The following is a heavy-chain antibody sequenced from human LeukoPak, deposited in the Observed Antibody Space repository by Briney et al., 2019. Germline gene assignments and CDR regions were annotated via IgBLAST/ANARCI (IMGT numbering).Heavy chain of an antibody. V-gene: IGHV3-23*01. CDR3: AKDPAKWSGRYNDS. CDR1: GFTFSSYA. CDR2: ISGSGGST. Sequence: GGSLRLSCAASGFTFSSYAMSWVRQAPGKGLEWVSAISGSGGSTYYADSVKGRFTISRDNSKNTLYLQRNSLRAEDTAVYYCAKDPAKWSGRYNDSWGQGTLVTVSS. D-gene: IGHD3-3*01. J-gene: IGHJ5*01.